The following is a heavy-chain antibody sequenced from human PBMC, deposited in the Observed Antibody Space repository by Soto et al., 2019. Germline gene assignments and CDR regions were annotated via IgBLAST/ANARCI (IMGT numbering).Heavy chain of an antibody. CDR3: ARGVYGDYFGY. D-gene: IGHD4-17*01. CDR2: IIPIFGTA. J-gene: IGHJ4*02. V-gene: IGHV1-69*13. Sequence: ASVKVSCKASGGTFSSYAISWVRQAPGQGLEWMGGIIPIFGTANYAQKFQGRVTITADESTSTAYMELSSLRSGDTAVYYCARGVYGDYFGYWGQGTLVTVSS. CDR1: GGTFSSYA.